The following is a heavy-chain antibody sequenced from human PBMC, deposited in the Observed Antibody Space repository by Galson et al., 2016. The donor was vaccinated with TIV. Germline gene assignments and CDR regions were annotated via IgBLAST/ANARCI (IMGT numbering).Heavy chain of an antibody. CDR2: ISYDGSNK. Sequence: LRLSCAASGFTFSDYAIHWVRQAPGKGLEWVAVISYDGSNKFYADSVKGRFTISRDDSNSTLYLQMKSLRPEDTAIYYCARDKASGIGVVADYWGPGTLVTVSS. J-gene: IGHJ4*02. D-gene: IGHD2-15*01. CDR3: ARDKASGIGVVADY. V-gene: IGHV3-30-3*01. CDR1: GFTFSDYA.